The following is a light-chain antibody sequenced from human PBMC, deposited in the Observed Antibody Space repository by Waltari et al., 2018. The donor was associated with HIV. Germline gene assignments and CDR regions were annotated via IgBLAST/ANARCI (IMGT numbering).Light chain of an antibody. CDR1: KLGAKY. CDR3: CSCPRSGIRYV. Sequence: SYELTQPPSVSVSPGQTASITCSGDKLGAKYACWYQQKPGQSPMLVIYQDSKRPSGIPERFSGSNSGNTATLTISGTQAMDEADYYCCSCPRSGIRYVFGTGTKVTVL. CDR2: QDS. J-gene: IGLJ1*01. V-gene: IGLV3-1*01.